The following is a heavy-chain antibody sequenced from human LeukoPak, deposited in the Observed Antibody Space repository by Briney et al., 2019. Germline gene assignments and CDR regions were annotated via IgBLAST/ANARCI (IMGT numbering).Heavy chain of an antibody. CDR2: MNPNSGNT. V-gene: IGHV1-8*01. J-gene: IGHJ5*02. Sequence: GASVKVSCKASGYTFTSYDINWVRQATGQGLGWMGWMNPNSGNTGYAQKFQGRVTMTRNTSISTAYMELSSLRSEDTAVYYCARAEGRTIFGVVTSYMDNWFDPWGQGTLVTVSS. D-gene: IGHD3-3*01. CDR1: GYTFTSYD. CDR3: ARAEGRTIFGVVTSYMDNWFDP.